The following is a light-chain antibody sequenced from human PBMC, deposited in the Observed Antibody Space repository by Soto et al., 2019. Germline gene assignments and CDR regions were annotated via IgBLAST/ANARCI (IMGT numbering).Light chain of an antibody. CDR1: SSNIGSNS. Sequence: QSALTQPPSASGTPGQRVTISCSGSSSNIGSNSVNWYQQHPVKAPKLMIYDVTNRPSGVSDRFSGSKSGNTASLTISGLQAEDEADYYCSSYTSSSTPYVFGTGTKVTVL. CDR2: DVT. V-gene: IGLV2-14*01. J-gene: IGLJ1*01. CDR3: SSYTSSSTPYV.